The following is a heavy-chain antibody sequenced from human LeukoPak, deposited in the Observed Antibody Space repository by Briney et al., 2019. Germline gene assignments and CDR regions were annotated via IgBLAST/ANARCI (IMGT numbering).Heavy chain of an antibody. D-gene: IGHD2-2*01. CDR1: GFTFSSYA. CDR3: AKADIYCSSTSCLYFDY. Sequence: PGGSLRLSCAASGFTFSSYAMSWVRQAPGKGLEWVSAISGSGGSTHYADSVKGRFTISRDNSKNTLYLQMNSLRAEDTAVYYCAKADIYCSSTSCLYFDYWGQGTLVTVSS. V-gene: IGHV3-23*01. CDR2: ISGSGGST. J-gene: IGHJ4*02.